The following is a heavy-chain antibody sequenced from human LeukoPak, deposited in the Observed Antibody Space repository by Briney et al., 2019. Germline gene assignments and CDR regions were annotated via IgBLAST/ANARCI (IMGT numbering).Heavy chain of an antibody. Sequence: PSETLSLTCTVSGGSISSYYWSWIRQPPGKGLEWIGYIYYSGSTNYNPSLKSRVTISVDTSKNQFSLKLSSVTAADTAVYYCAAWRSYAYPFDYWGQGTLVTVSS. CDR3: AAWRSYAYPFDY. CDR2: IYYSGST. V-gene: IGHV4-59*08. J-gene: IGHJ4*02. D-gene: IGHD1-26*01. CDR1: GGSISSYY.